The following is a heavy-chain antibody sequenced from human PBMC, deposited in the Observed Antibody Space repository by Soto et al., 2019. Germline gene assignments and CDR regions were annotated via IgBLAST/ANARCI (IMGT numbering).Heavy chain of an antibody. J-gene: IGHJ6*02. CDR1: GYTFTGYY. Sequence: ASVKVSCKASGYTFTGYYMHWVRQAPGQGLEWVGWINPNSGGTNYAQKFQGWVTMTRDTSISTAYMELSRLRSDDTAVYYCARGVVVAAVVYYYYGMDVWGQGTTVTVSS. CDR2: INPNSGGT. D-gene: IGHD2-15*01. CDR3: ARGVVVAAVVYYYYGMDV. V-gene: IGHV1-2*04.